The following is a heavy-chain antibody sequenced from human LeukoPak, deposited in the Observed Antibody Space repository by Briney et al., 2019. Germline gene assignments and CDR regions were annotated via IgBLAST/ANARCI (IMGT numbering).Heavy chain of an antibody. CDR1: GGSISSSSYY. CDR3: ARAYTIFGVVIPCWFDP. CDR2: IYYSGST. Sequence: SETLSLTCTVSGGSISSSSYYWGWIRQPPGKGLEWIGSIYYSGSTYYNPSLKSRVTISVDTSKNQFSLKLSSVTAADTAVYYCARAYTIFGVVIPCWFDPWGQGTLVTVSS. D-gene: IGHD3-3*01. V-gene: IGHV4-39*01. J-gene: IGHJ5*02.